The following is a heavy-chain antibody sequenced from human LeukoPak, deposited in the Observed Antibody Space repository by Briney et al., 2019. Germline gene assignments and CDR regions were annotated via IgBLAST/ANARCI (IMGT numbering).Heavy chain of an antibody. J-gene: IGHJ4*02. CDR3: AKVQGVAVAGPDY. D-gene: IGHD6-19*01. CDR2: ISASGDVT. V-gene: IGHV3-23*01. Sequence: GGSLRLSCEASRFSFSTYPMGWVRRAPGKGLEWVSGISASGDVTFHADPLKGRFTISRDNSKNTLYLQMDSLRAEDTAKYYCAKVQGVAVAGPDYWGQGTLVTVSS. CDR1: RFSFSTYP.